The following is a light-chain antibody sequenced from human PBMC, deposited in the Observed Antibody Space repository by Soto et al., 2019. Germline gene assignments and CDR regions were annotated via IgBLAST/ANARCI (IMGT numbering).Light chain of an antibody. J-gene: IGLJ3*02. CDR2: AVS. CDR1: NSDVGGYNF. CDR3: CSYTASDIWV. V-gene: IGLV2-11*01. Sequence: QSALTPPRSVSGSPGQSVTISCTGTNSDVGGYNFVSWYQQLPGKAPKLMISAVSQRPPGVPDRFSGSKSGNTASLTISGLQADDEADYFCCSYTASDIWVFGGGTKVTVL.